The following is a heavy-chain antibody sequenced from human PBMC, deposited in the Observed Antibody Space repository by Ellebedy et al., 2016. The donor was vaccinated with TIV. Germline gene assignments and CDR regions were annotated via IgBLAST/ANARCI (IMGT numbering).Heavy chain of an antibody. CDR2: INPSGCST. CDR3: TCHQLGIADYFDY. J-gene: IGHJ4*02. V-gene: IGHV1-46*01. D-gene: IGHD6-13*01. CDR1: GYTFTKYY. Sequence: ASVTVSCKASGYTFTKYYMHWVRQPPGQGLEWMGMINPSGCSTSYAQKFQGRVTMTRDTSTSTVYMELSSLRSEDTAVYYCTCHQLGIADYFDYWGQGALVTVSS.